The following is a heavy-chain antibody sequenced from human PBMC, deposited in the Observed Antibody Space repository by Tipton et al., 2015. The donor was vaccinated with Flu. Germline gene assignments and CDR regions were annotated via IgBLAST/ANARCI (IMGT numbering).Heavy chain of an antibody. D-gene: IGHD5-18*01. V-gene: IGHV3-30*02. CDR1: GFTFGSYG. Sequence: SLRLSCTASGFTFGSYGMHWIRQAPGKGLEWVTFIRYDGENEYYADSVKGRFTISRDNSKNTLSLQMNSLRVEDTAVYYCARVGEGYSSGCIDFWGQGTLVTVSS. J-gene: IGHJ4*02. CDR2: IRYDGENE. CDR3: ARVGEGYSSGCIDF.